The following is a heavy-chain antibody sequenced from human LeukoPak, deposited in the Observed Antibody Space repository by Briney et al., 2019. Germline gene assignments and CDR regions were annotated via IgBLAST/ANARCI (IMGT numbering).Heavy chain of an antibody. CDR1: GFTFSSYA. CDR3: AREYYDFWSGYLISPLDY. V-gene: IGHV3-30-3*01. CDR2: ISYDGSNK. J-gene: IGHJ4*02. D-gene: IGHD3-3*01. Sequence: GGSLRLSCAASGFTFSSYAMHWVRQAPGKGLEWVAVISYDGSNKYYADSVKGRFTISRDNSKNTLYLQVNSLRAEDTAVYYCAREYYDFWSGYLISPLDYWGQGTLVTVSS.